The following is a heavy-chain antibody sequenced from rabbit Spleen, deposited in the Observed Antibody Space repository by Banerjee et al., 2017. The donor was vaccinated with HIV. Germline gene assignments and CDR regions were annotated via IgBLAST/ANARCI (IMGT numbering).Heavy chain of an antibody. D-gene: IGHD1-1*01. Sequence: QSLEESGGGLVQPEGSLTLTCTASGFSFSSSYYMCWVRQAPGKGLEWIACINAVTGKAVYASWASGRFTFSKTSSTTVTLEMTSLTDADTATYFCARDLTHVIGWNFGWWGPGTLVTVS. CDR2: INAVTGKA. CDR3: ARDLTHVIGWNFGW. V-gene: IGHV1S40*01. J-gene: IGHJ4*01. CDR1: GFSFSSSYY.